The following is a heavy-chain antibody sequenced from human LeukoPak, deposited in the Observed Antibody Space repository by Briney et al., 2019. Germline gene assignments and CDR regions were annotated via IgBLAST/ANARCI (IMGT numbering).Heavy chain of an antibody. J-gene: IGHJ4*02. V-gene: IGHV3-15*01. CDR3: TTGSLTIFGVAKTVIDY. CDR1: GFTFSNAW. D-gene: IGHD3-3*01. CDR2: IKSKSDVGTT. Sequence: GGSLRLSCAASGFTFSNAWMSWVRQAPGKGLEWVGRIKSKSDVGTTDYAALVKGRYTISRDDSRNMLYLQMSRQKPEDTAVYYCTTGSLTIFGVAKTVIDYGAQGTLVSV.